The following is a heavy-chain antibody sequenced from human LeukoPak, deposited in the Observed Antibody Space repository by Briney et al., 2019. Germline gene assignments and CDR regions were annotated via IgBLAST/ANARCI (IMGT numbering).Heavy chain of an antibody. Sequence: SGTLSLTCGVSGGSISTTNWWTWVRQPPGEGLEWIGEVHLSGRTHYNPSLESRVTMSVDMSENHISLRLTSVTAADTAVYYCARVPAAGTGPDYWGQGTLVTVSS. CDR1: GGSISTTNW. CDR2: VHLSGRT. J-gene: IGHJ4*02. CDR3: ARVPAAGTGPDY. D-gene: IGHD6-13*01. V-gene: IGHV4-4*02.